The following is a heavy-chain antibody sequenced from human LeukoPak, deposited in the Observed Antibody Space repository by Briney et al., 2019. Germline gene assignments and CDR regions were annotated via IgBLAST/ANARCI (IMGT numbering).Heavy chain of an antibody. CDR3: VGTATRGSSSPTFDY. Sequence: PSETLSLTCSVSGGSVSSSSYYWAWIRQPPGKGLEWIGSIYYSGSTYYNPSLKSRVTISLDMSKNQFSLKLSSVTAADTAVYYCVGTATRGSSSPTFDYWGQGTLVTVSS. CDR2: IYYSGST. V-gene: IGHV4-39*07. D-gene: IGHD6-6*01. CDR1: GGSVSSSSYY. J-gene: IGHJ4*02.